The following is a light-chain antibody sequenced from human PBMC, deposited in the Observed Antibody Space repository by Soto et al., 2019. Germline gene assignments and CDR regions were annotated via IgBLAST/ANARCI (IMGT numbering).Light chain of an antibody. CDR3: QQYASSPLT. CDR2: GAS. J-gene: IGKJ4*01. V-gene: IGKV3-20*01. CDR1: QSVGKSY. Sequence: EIVWTQSPDTLSLSPGERVTLSCRASQSVGKSYLAWYQQKPGQAPRLPIYGASSRATGIPDRFSGYGCGTEYTLTISRLEPEDFAVYYCQQYASSPLTFGGGTKVEIK.